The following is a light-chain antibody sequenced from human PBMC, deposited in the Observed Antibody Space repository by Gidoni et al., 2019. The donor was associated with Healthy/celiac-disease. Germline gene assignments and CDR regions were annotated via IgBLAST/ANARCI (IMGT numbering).Light chain of an antibody. CDR3: QQYDNLLT. J-gene: IGKJ3*01. CDR2: DAS. Sequence: DIQMTQSPSSLSASVGDRITSTCQATQDISNYLNWYQQKPGTAPKLLIYDASNLETGVPSRFSGSGSGTDFTFTISSLQPEDIATYYCQQYDNLLTFGPGTKVDIK. CDR1: QDISNY. V-gene: IGKV1-33*01.